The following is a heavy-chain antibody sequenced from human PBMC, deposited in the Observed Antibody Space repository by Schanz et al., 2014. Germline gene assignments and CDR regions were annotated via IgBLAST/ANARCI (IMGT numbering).Heavy chain of an antibody. D-gene: IGHD2-2*01. CDR2: ISAYNGNM. V-gene: IGHV1-18*04. CDR3: VRDGDERLVVSFDQ. J-gene: IGHJ4*02. Sequence: QVKLVQSGAEVQKPGASVMLSCKTSGYSFNLFGVSWVRQAPGQGLEWMGWISAYNGNMNYAPKFQGRVTMTTDTXXXXAYMELRNLRSDXXXVYYCVRDGDERLVVSFDQWGQGTLVTVSS. CDR1: GYSFNLFG.